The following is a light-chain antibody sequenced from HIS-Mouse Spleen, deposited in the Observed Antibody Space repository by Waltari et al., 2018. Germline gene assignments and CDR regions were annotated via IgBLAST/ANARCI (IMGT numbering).Light chain of an antibody. CDR1: QSVSSN. CDR3: QQYNNWPPYT. V-gene: IGKV3-15*01. CDR2: GAS. J-gene: IGKJ2*01. Sequence: EIVMTQSPATLSVSPGERATLSCRASQSVSSNLAWYQQKPGQAPRLLIYGASTRANGIPGRFSGSGSGTEFTLTSSSRQSEDFAVYYCQQYNNWPPYTFGQGTKLEIK.